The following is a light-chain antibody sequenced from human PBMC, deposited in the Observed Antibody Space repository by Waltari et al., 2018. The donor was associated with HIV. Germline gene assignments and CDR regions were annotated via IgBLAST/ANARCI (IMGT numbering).Light chain of an antibody. Sequence: DIRLTQSPSTLSASAGDRVAITCRAGQNVGAFLAWYQQKPGKPPKLLIFQASILEGGVPSRFSGSVSGSDFTLTINGLQSDDFATYYCHQYASCSGTFGQGTKVE. CDR1: QNVGAF. J-gene: IGKJ1*01. CDR3: HQYASCSGT. CDR2: QAS. V-gene: IGKV1-5*03.